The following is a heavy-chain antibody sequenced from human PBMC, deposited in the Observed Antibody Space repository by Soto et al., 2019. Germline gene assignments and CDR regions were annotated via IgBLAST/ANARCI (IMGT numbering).Heavy chain of an antibody. V-gene: IGHV3-21*01. J-gene: IGHJ6*02. CDR2: ISSSSSYI. CDR3: ARDRQQLVRYYYYGMDV. D-gene: IGHD6-13*01. CDR1: GFTFSSYS. Sequence: PGGSLRLSCAASGFTFSSYSMNWVRQAPGKGLEWVSPISSSSSYIYYADSVKGRFTISRDNAKNSLYLQMNSLRAEDTAVYYCARDRQQLVRYYYYGMDVWGQGTTVTVSS.